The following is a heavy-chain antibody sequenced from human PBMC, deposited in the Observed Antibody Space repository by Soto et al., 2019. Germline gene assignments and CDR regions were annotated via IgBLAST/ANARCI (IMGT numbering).Heavy chain of an antibody. V-gene: IGHV3-21*01. J-gene: IGHJ4*02. Sequence: PGGSLRLSCAASGFTFSSYSMNWVRQAPGKGLEWVSSISSSSSYIYYADSVKGRFTISRDNAKNSLYLQMNSLRAEDTAVYYCATTSPDSRNFDYWGQGTLVTVSS. CDR2: ISSSSSYI. CDR3: ATTSPDSRNFDY. CDR1: GFTFSSYS. D-gene: IGHD6-13*01.